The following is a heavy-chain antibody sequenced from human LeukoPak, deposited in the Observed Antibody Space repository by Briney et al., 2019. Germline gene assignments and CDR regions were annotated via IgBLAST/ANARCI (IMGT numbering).Heavy chain of an antibody. CDR2: IKTEAEDGTT. D-gene: IGHD3-16*01. CDR1: GFIFSKAW. Sequence: GGSLTLSCAASGFIFSKAWMSWVRQAPRQGLEWVGHIKTEAEDGTTDYAAPVKGRFTISRDDAKSTLYLQMNSLNTEDTAVYFCTSELNLVLGELLGYWGQGTLVTVSS. V-gene: IGHV3-15*01. CDR3: TSELNLVLGELLGY. J-gene: IGHJ4*02.